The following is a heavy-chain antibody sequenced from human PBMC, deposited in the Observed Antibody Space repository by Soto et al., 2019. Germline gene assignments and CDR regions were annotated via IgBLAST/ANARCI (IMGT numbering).Heavy chain of an antibody. Sequence: SETLSLTCTVSGGSISSSSYYWGWIRQPPGKGLEWIGSIYYSGSTYYNPSLKSRVTISVDTSKNQFSLKLSSVTAADTAVYYCIVVVVAATLIPPGLIRTLGGMDVWGQGTTVTVSS. D-gene: IGHD2-15*01. V-gene: IGHV4-39*01. J-gene: IGHJ6*02. CDR2: IYYSGST. CDR3: IVVVVAATLIPPGLIRTLGGMDV. CDR1: GGSISSSSYY.